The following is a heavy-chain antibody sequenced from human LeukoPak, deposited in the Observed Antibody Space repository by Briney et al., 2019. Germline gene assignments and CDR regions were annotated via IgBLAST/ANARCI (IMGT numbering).Heavy chain of an antibody. Sequence: ALVKVSCKASGYTFTGSYLHWVRQAPGQRLEWMGGINPDSGGTNIAHNFHGRVTMTRDTSISTAYMELSSLRSDDTAMYFCARDPGLMVYAISSTAYYFDYWGQGTLVTVSS. CDR1: GYTFTGSY. CDR3: ARDPGLMVYAISSTAYYFDY. D-gene: IGHD2-8*01. CDR2: INPDSGGT. J-gene: IGHJ4*02. V-gene: IGHV1-2*02.